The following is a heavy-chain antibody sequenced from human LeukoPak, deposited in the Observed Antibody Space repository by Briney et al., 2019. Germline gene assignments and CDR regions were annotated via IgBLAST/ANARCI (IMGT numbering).Heavy chain of an antibody. CDR2: ISSSSSYI. D-gene: IGHD6-6*01. J-gene: IGHJ6*02. V-gene: IGHV3-21*01. CDR3: ASVGIAARVSYGMDV. CDR1: GFTFSSYS. Sequence: PGGSLRLSCAASGFTFSSYSMNWVRHAPGNGLEWVSSISSSSSYIYYADSVKGRFTISRDNAKNSLYVQMHCLRAEDTAVYYCASVGIAARVSYGMDVWGQGTTVTVSS.